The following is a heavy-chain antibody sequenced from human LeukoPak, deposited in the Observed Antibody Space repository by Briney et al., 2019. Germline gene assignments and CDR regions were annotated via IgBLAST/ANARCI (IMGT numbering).Heavy chain of an antibody. CDR2: INEDGSQK. CDR1: GFTFRSPW. J-gene: IGHJ4*02. CDR3: ARDGGGHRFDY. D-gene: IGHD6-25*01. V-gene: IGHV3-7*03. Sequence: GGSLRLSCVESGFTFRSPWMAWLRQAPEKGLEWVANINEDGSQKYYLGSVTGRFTISRDNAKNSLYLQMNSLSAEDTAMYYCARDGGGHRFDYWGQGTLVIVSS.